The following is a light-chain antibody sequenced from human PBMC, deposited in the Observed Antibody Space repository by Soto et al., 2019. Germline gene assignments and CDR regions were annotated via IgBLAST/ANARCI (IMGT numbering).Light chain of an antibody. Sequence: DIQMTQSPSTLSASVGDRVTITCRASQSISAELAWYQQKPGKAPNLLIYKTSNLESGVLSRFSGSGSGTEFTLTISSLQPDDFATYYCQKYNSYGSWTFGQGTKVEVK. CDR3: QKYNSYGSWT. V-gene: IGKV1-5*03. CDR1: QSISAE. J-gene: IGKJ1*01. CDR2: KTS.